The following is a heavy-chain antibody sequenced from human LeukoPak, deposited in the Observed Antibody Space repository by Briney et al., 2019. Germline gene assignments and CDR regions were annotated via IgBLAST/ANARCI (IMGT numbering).Heavy chain of an antibody. CDR1: GFTFSIYG. V-gene: IGHV3-33*06. Sequence: SGGSLRLSCAASGFTFSIYGMHWVRQAPGKGLEWVAVIWYDGNNKYYADSVKGRFTISRDNSKNTLYLQMNSPRAEDTAVYYCAKDRLTGTAINDDAFDIWGQGTMVTVSS. D-gene: IGHD1-7*01. J-gene: IGHJ3*02. CDR2: IWYDGNNK. CDR3: AKDRLTGTAINDDAFDI.